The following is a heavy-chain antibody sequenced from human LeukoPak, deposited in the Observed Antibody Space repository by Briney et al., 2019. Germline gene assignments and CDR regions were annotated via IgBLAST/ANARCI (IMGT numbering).Heavy chain of an antibody. Sequence: GGSLRLSCAASGFTFSTYSMNWVLQAPGKGLEWVSYISSGSSTIYYADSMKGRFTISRDNAKNSLYLQMNSLRDEDTAVYYCASRRESFDYWGQGTLVTVSS. CDR3: ASRRESFDY. CDR1: GFTFSTYS. CDR2: ISSGSSTI. J-gene: IGHJ4*02. V-gene: IGHV3-48*02.